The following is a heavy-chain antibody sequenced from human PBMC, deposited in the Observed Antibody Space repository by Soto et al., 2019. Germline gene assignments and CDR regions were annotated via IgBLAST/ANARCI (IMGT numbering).Heavy chain of an antibody. CDR1: GGSISSSSYY. CDR3: ARQFILGYDYVWGSYRSYYFDY. V-gene: IGHV4-39*01. CDR2: IYYSGST. D-gene: IGHD3-16*02. J-gene: IGHJ4*02. Sequence: QLQLQESGPGLVKPSETLSLTCTVSGGSISSSSYYWGWIRQPPGKGLEWIGSIYYSGSTYYNPSLQSRVTISVDTSKNQFSLKLSSVTAADTAVYYCARQFILGYDYVWGSYRSYYFDYWGQGTLVTVSS.